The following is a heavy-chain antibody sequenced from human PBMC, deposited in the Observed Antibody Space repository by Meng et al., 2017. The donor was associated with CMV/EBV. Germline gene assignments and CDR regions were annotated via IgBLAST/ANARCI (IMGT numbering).Heavy chain of an antibody. CDR2: INPNTNGT. CDR3: AREAAGYDLNAFEI. V-gene: IGHV1-2*02. D-gene: IGHD5-12*01. Sequence: ASVQVSCKGSGYTFTGYYLHWVRQAPGQGPEWMGWINPNTNGTNYAQKFQGRVSMTRDTSISIAYMELSRLRSDDTAVYFCAREAAGYDLNAFEIWGQGTTVTVSS. CDR1: GYTFTGYY. J-gene: IGHJ3*02.